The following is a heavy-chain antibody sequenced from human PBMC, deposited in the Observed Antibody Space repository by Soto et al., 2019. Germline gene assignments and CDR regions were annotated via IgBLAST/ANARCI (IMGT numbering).Heavy chain of an antibody. D-gene: IGHD1-26*01. CDR2: INPKSGGT. CDR1: GYTFTVYY. CDR3: ARDLAKGGGSAGFDY. Sequence: ASVKVSCKASGYTFTVYYIHWVRQAPGQGLEWMGWINPKSGGTMYPQKFQGRVTMTWDTSISTAYMALTRLRSDDTAVYYCARDLAKGGGSAGFDYWGQGTLVTVSS. J-gene: IGHJ4*02. V-gene: IGHV1-2*02.